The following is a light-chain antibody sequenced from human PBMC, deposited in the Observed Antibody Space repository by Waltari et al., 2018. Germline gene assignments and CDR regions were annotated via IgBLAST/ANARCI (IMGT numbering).Light chain of an antibody. CDR2: GAS. Sequence: EIVLTQSPGTLSLSPGERATLSCRASQSVSGNNLAWYQQKPAQAPRLLIHGASSRATGIPDRFSGSGSGTDFTLTISRLEPEDFAVYYCQQYGRSWNTFGQGTKL. V-gene: IGKV3-20*01. CDR3: QQYGRSWNT. CDR1: QSVSGNN. J-gene: IGKJ2*01.